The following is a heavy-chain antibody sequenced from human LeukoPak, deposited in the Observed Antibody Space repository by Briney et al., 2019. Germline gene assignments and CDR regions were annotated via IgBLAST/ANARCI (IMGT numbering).Heavy chain of an antibody. J-gene: IGHJ4*02. CDR2: INHSGST. CDR1: GGSFSGYY. D-gene: IGHD2-21*02. CDR3: ARAAYCGGDCYSPEYYFDY. V-gene: IGHV4-34*01. Sequence: SETLSLTCAVYGGSFSGYYWSWIRQPPGKGLEWIGEINHSGSTNYNPSLKSRVTISVDTSKNQFSLKLSSVTAADTAVYYCARAAYCGGDCYSPEYYFDYWGQGTLVTVSS.